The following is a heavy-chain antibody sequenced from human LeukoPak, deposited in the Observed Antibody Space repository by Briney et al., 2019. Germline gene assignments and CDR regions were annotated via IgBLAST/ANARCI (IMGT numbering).Heavy chain of an antibody. CDR3: ARGSSMAVGDV. Sequence: GGSLRLSCAASGFTFSSYGMSWVRQAPGKGLEWVSVISGSSGSTYYADSVKGRFTISRDNSKNTLYLQMNSLRAEDTAVYYCARGSSMAVGDVWGKGTTVTISS. CDR1: GFTFSSYG. J-gene: IGHJ6*04. CDR2: ISGSSGST. D-gene: IGHD2/OR15-2a*01. V-gene: IGHV3-23*01.